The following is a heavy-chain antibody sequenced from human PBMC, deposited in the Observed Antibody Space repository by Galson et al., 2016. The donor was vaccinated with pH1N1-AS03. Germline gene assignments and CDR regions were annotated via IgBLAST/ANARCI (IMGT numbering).Heavy chain of an antibody. CDR2: IKPDGGDK. J-gene: IGHJ5*02. Sequence: LRLSCAASGFTFNSYWMTWVRQAPGKGLEWVANIKPDGGDKYYVDSVKGRFTISRDNAKNSLYLQMNSLRVEDTAVYHCARDLNWDNAWGQGTLVTVSS. CDR3: ARDLNWDNA. V-gene: IGHV3-7*01. CDR1: GFTFNSYW.